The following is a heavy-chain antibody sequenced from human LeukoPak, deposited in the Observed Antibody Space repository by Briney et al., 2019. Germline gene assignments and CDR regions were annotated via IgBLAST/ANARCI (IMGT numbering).Heavy chain of an antibody. CDR2: IYTSGST. V-gene: IGHV4-4*07. D-gene: IGHD3-10*01. Sequence: NPSETLSLTCTVSGASISSYSWSWFRQPAGKGLEWIGRIYTSGSTNYNPSVKSRVTMSADTSKNQFSLRLSSVTAADTAVYYCASSYGSGSWQTFWGQGTLVTVSS. J-gene: IGHJ4*02. CDR3: ASSYGSGSWQTF. CDR1: GASISSYS.